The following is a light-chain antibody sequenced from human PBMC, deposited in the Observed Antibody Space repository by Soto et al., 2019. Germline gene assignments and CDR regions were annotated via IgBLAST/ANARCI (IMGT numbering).Light chain of an antibody. CDR2: GPS. CDR1: QSVSSSY. V-gene: IGKV3-20*01. Sequence: EIVLTQSPGPLSLSPGESATLSCRASQSVSSSYLAWYQQKPGQAPRLLIYGPSTRATGIPDRFSGSGSGTDFTLTISRLEPEDSAVYFCQHYSSQTFGQGTKVDIK. J-gene: IGKJ1*01. CDR3: QHYSSQT.